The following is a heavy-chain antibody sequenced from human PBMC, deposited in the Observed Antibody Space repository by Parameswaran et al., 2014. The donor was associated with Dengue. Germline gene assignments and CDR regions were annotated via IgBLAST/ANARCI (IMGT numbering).Heavy chain of an antibody. CDR3: AKEVTEGYYFDY. V-gene: IGHV3-9*01. D-gene: IGHD1-14*01. Sequence: AMPGVRQAPGKGLEWVSGISWNSGSIGYADSVKGRFTISRDNAKNSLYLQMNSLRAEDTALYYCAKEVTEGYYFDYWGQGTLVTVSS. CDR2: ISWNSGSI. CDR1: A. J-gene: IGHJ4*02.